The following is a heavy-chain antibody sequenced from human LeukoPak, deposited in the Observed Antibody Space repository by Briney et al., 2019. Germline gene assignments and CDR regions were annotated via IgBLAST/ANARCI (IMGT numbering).Heavy chain of an antibody. V-gene: IGHV4-59*08. D-gene: IGHD4-23*01. J-gene: IGHJ3*02. Sequence: SETLSLTCTVSGGSISSYYWSWIRQPPGKGLEWIGYMYYSGSTNYNPSLKSRVTISVDTSKNQFSLKLSSVTAADTAVYYCARRVSGNSDTFDMWGQGTMVTVSS. CDR1: GGSISSYY. CDR3: ARRVSGNSDTFDM. CDR2: MYYSGST.